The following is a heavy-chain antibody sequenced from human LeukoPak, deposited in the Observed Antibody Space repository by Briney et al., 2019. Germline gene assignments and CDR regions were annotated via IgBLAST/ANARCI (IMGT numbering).Heavy chain of an antibody. V-gene: IGHV1-24*01. CDR2: FDPEDGET. CDR3: ARGVTARDSYDI. Sequence: GASVKVSCKVSGYTLTELSMHWVRQAPGKGLEWMGGFDPEDGETIYAQKFQGRVTMTTDTSTSTAYMDLRSLRSDDTAVYYCARGVTARDSYDIWGQGTMLIVSS. CDR1: GYTLTELS. D-gene: IGHD2-21*02. J-gene: IGHJ3*02.